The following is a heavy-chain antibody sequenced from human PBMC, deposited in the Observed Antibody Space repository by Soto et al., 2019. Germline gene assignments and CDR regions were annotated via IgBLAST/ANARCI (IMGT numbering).Heavy chain of an antibody. D-gene: IGHD2-15*01. CDR3: VRCYCSVGSCYACWHFDL. CDR1: GYTFSDYA. J-gene: IGHJ2*01. CDR2: ISASTRNT. V-gene: IGHV1-18*01. Sequence: QVQLVQSGGEVKKPGASVKVSCQASGYTFSDYAISWVRQAPGRGLEWMGWISASTRNTDQAQNFQGRVIMTLDTSTNTAYMELRSVRSDDTAVYYCVRCYCSVGSCYACWHFDLWGRGTLVTVSS.